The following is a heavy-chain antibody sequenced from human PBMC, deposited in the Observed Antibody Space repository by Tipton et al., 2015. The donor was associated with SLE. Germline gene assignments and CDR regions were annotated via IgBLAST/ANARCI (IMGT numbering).Heavy chain of an antibody. Sequence: TLSLTCIVSGASISSRAYYWGCIRQSPGKGLEWIGSVYDSGITYYSPSLKSRVTISVDTSNNQFSLELSSVTAADTAVYYCARQQWLVRGLDYWGQGTLVTVSS. D-gene: IGHD6-19*01. CDR1: GASISSRAYY. CDR2: VYDSGIT. CDR3: ARQQWLVRGLDY. J-gene: IGHJ4*02. V-gene: IGHV4-39*07.